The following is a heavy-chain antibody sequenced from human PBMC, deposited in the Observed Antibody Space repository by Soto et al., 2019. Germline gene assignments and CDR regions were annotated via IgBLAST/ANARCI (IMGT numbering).Heavy chain of an antibody. CDR1: GGSFSGYH. Sequence: SDTLSLTCAVYGGSFSGYHWSWIRQPPGKGLEWIGEINHSGSTNYNPSLKSRVTISVDTSKNQFSLKLSSVTAADTAVYYCARVGYCSSTSCYGAQLDPWGQGTLVTVSS. D-gene: IGHD2-2*01. CDR3: ARVGYCSSTSCYGAQLDP. CDR2: INHSGST. J-gene: IGHJ5*02. V-gene: IGHV4-34*01.